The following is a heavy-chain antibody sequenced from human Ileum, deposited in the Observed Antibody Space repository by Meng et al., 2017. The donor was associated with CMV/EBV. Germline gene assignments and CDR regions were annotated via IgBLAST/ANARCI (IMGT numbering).Heavy chain of an antibody. J-gene: IGHJ3*02. CDR2: INPNSGGT. CDR3: ASGQEGDIIVVPIKVNHYAFDI. V-gene: IGHV1-2*02. D-gene: IGHD2-2*01. Sequence: ASVKVSCMASGYTFTGHYMHWLRQAPGQGLEWMGWINPNSGGTNYLQKFQGRVTMTRDTSISTAYMALSRLTSDETTVYYCASGQEGDIIVVPIKVNHYAFDIWGQGTMVTVSS. CDR1: GYTFTGHY.